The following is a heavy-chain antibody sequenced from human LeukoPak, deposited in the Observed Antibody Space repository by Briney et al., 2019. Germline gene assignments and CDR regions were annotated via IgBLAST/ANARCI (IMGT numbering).Heavy chain of an antibody. V-gene: IGHV3-23*01. J-gene: IGHJ4*02. CDR1: GFTFSSFG. CDR2: ISGSGSIT. CDR3: AKAPVTSCRGAFCYPFDY. D-gene: IGHD2-15*01. Sequence: GGSLRLSCAASGFTFSSFGMSWVRQAPGKGLEWVSTISGSGSITYYADSMKGRFTISRDNSKNTLYLQVNSLRAEDTAVYYCAKAPVTSCRGAFCYPFDYWGQGTLVTVSS.